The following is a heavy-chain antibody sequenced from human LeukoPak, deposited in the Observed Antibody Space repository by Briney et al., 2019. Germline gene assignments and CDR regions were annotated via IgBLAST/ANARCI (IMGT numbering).Heavy chain of an antibody. D-gene: IGHD3-22*01. CDR2: IFHRGST. V-gene: IGHV4-38-2*02. CDR1: GYSISSGFY. Sequence: PSETLSLTCSVSGYSISSGFYWGWFRHPPGRGLEGIGSIFHRGSTYYNPSLRSRFTIPVNSSKNQFSLNLRSVTAADTAVYYCARANYYDTSGYSRGAFDIWGQGTMVTVSS. CDR3: ARANYYDTSGYSRGAFDI. J-gene: IGHJ3*02.